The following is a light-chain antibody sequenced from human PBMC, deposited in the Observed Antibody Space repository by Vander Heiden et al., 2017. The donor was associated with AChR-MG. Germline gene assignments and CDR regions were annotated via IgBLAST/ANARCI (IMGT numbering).Light chain of an antibody. V-gene: IGLV2-14*03. J-gene: IGLJ1*01. CDR2: DVS. Sequence: SSLTQPASVSGSPGQSITLSCTATSSDIGAYNYVSWYQQQPGKAPKLIIYDVSNRPSGVSNRFSGSKSGSTASLTISGLQAEDEADYYCSSYTITSTRYVFGTGTKVTVL. CDR1: SSDIGAYNY. CDR3: SSYTITSTRYV.